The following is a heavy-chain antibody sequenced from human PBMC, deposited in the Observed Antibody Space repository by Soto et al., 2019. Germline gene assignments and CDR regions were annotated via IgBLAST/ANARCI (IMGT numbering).Heavy chain of an antibody. V-gene: IGHV4-31*03. J-gene: IGHJ5*02. CDR3: ARCTSSSSGGWFDP. CDR2: IYYSGST. D-gene: IGHD6-6*01. Sequence: TMSLSCTVSGDSISSGGYYWTWIRQHPGKGLEWIGYIYYSGSTYYNPSLQSRVTISIDTSENQFSLKMNSATAADTAVYYCARCTSSSSGGWFDPWGQGPLVTVSS. CDR1: GDSISSGGYY.